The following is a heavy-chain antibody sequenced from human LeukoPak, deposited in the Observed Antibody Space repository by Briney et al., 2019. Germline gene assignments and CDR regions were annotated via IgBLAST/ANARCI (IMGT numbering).Heavy chain of an antibody. CDR1: GYTFTSFG. Sequence: GASVKVSCKASGYTFTSFGFSWVRQAPGQRLEWMGWISAYNGNTNYAQKSQGRVTMTTDTSTDTAHLELRSLRSGDTAVYWCARSAWDNRGAFDIWGQGTMLTVSS. CDR3: ARSAWDNRGAFDI. D-gene: IGHD3-10*01. V-gene: IGHV1-18*01. J-gene: IGHJ3*02. CDR2: ISAYNGNT.